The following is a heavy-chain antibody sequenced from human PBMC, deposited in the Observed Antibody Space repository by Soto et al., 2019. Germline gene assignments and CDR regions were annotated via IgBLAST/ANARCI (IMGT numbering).Heavy chain of an antibody. Sequence: QVQLHESGPGLVRPSQTLSLTCNVSGGSISTADYYWSWIRQPPGKGLEWIGYIYYRGSTYYNPSLEGRVAISIDTSKNQFSLNLTSVTAEDTAVYFCVSDYDSGGYIGYWGQGTLVTVSS. CDR3: VSDYDSGGYIGY. CDR1: GGSISTADYY. CDR2: IYYRGST. J-gene: IGHJ4*02. D-gene: IGHD3-22*01. V-gene: IGHV4-30-4*01.